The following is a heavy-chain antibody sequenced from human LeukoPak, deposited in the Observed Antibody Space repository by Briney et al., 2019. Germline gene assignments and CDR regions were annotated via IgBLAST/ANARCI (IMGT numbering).Heavy chain of an antibody. Sequence: GASVKVSCKASGGTFSSYAISWLRQAPGQGLEWMGRIIPILGIANYAQKFQGRVTITADKSTSTAYMELSSLRSEDTAVYYCARVDKWKTIPVDYWGQGTLVTVSS. J-gene: IGHJ4*02. CDR1: GGTFSSYA. V-gene: IGHV1-69*04. D-gene: IGHD1-20*01. CDR2: IIPILGIA. CDR3: ARVDKWKTIPVDY.